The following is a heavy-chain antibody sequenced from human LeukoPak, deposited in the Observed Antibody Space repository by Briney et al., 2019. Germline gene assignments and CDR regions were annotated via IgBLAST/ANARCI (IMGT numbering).Heavy chain of an antibody. CDR1: GFTFSSYG. CDR3: ARDPYYYDSSGYSHYFDY. D-gene: IGHD3-22*01. V-gene: IGHV3-33*01. J-gene: IGHJ4*02. Sequence: GGSLRLSCAASGFTFSSYGMHWVRQAPGKGLEWVAVIWYDGSNKYYADSVKGRFTISRDNSKNSLYLQMNSLRAEDTAVYYCARDPYYYDSSGYSHYFDYWGQGTLVTVSS. CDR2: IWYDGSNK.